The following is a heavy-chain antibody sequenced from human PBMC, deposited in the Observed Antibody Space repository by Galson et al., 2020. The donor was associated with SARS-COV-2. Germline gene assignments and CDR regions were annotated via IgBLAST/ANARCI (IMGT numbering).Heavy chain of an antibody. Sequence: GGSLRLSCAASGFTFSDHAIHWVRQAPGKGLEWVAQIFYDGSDKYYGDSVKGQFTISRDSSKNMVYLQMNNLKVDDTAVYYCARDGQLSSGWAFDYWGQGTLVTVSS. D-gene: IGHD6-19*01. V-gene: IGHV3-33*01. J-gene: IGHJ4*02. CDR2: IFYDGSDK. CDR3: ARDGQLSSGWAFDY. CDR1: GFTFSDHA.